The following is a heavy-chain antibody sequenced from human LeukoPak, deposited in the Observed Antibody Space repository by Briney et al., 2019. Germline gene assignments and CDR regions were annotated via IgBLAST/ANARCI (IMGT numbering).Heavy chain of an antibody. D-gene: IGHD3-3*02. Sequence: GASVRLSCKASGYPFWQYSISWVRQAPGEGFEWIGWVSPSHTTRVYAQEFQGRVTMTADTNTNTVSMELRSLRFDDTAVYFCARDYILPLETDNGDGFAIWGQGTVVTVS. CDR3: ARDYILPLETDNGDGFAI. CDR1: GYPFWQYS. CDR2: VSPSHTTR. V-gene: IGHV1-18*01. J-gene: IGHJ3*02.